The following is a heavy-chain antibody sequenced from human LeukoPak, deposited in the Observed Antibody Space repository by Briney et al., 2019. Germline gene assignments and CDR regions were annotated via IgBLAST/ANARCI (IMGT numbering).Heavy chain of an antibody. Sequence: SETLSLTCTVSGGSISSYYWSWIRQPPGKGLGWIGYIDYSGYTNYNPSLKSRVTISVDTSKNQFSLKLTSVTAADTAVYFCARGGYYGSGNDFRFDPWGQGTLVTVSS. CDR3: ARGGYYGSGNDFRFDP. CDR1: GGSISSYY. CDR2: IDYSGYT. J-gene: IGHJ5*02. V-gene: IGHV4-59*13. D-gene: IGHD3-10*01.